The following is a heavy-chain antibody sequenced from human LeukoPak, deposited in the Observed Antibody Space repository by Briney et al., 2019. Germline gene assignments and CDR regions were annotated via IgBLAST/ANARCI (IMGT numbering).Heavy chain of an antibody. Sequence: GGSLRLSCAASGFTFDDYAMHWVRQAPGKGLEWVSGISWNSGSIGYADSVKGRFTISRDNAKNSLYLQMNSLRAEDTALYYCAKGQTDSSGYYDFDYWGRGTLVTVSS. V-gene: IGHV3-9*01. CDR3: AKGQTDSSGYYDFDY. CDR2: ISWNSGSI. D-gene: IGHD3-22*01. J-gene: IGHJ4*02. CDR1: GFTFDDYA.